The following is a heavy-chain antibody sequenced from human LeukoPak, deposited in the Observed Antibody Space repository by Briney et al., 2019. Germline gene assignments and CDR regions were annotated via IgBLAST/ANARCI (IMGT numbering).Heavy chain of an antibody. D-gene: IGHD2-15*01. J-gene: IGHJ6*03. CDR3: ARVGAARYYYYYMDV. Sequence: PGGSLRLSCAASGFTLSSYWMSWVRQAPGKGLEWVANIKQDGSEKYYVDSLKGRFTVSRDNAKNSLYLQINSLRAGDTAVYYCARVGAARYYYYYMDVWGKGTTVTVSS. V-gene: IGHV3-7*01. CDR1: GFTLSSYW. CDR2: IKQDGSEK.